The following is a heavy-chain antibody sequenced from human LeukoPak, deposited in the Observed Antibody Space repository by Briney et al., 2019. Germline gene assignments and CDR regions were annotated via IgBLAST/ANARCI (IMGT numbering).Heavy chain of an antibody. J-gene: IGHJ4*02. V-gene: IGHV3-53*01. CDR2: IYSNGGT. CDR1: GFTVSTNQ. CDR3: ARGYGSNSHPGY. D-gene: IGHD4-23*01. Sequence: GGSLRLSCAASGFTVSTNQMSWVRQAPGKGLEWVSLIYSNGGTHYVDSVKGRFTISRDNSKNTLYLQMDSLRAEDTAVYYCARGYGSNSHPGYWGQGTLVTVS.